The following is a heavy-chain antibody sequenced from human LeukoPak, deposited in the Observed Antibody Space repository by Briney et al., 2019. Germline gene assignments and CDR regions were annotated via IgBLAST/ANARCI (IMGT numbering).Heavy chain of an antibody. CDR2: TYYRSKWYT. D-gene: IGHD3-3*02. CDR1: GDSVSSTSVA. V-gene: IGHV6-1*01. Sequence: SQTLSLTCAISGDSVSSTSVAWNCIRQSPSRGLEWLGRTYYRSKWYTEYAVSVKGRITINPDTSQNQFSLQLNSVIPEDTAVYYCTRGAFSTFDIWGQGTMVTVSS. J-gene: IGHJ3*02. CDR3: TRGAFSTFDI.